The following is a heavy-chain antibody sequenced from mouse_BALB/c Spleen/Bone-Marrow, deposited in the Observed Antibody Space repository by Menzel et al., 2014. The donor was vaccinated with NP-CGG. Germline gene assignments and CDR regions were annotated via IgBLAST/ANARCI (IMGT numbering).Heavy chain of an antibody. V-gene: IGHV4-1*02. Sequence: DVQLQESGGGLVQPGGSLKLSCAASGFDFSRYWMSWVRQAPGKGLEWIGEINPDSSTINYTPSLKDKFIISRDNAKSTLYLQMSKVRSEDTAPYYCARLNYYGNLFVWGAGTTVTVSS. CDR2: INPDSSTI. D-gene: IGHD1-1*01. J-gene: IGHJ1*01. CDR3: ARLNYYGNLFV. CDR1: GFDFSRYW.